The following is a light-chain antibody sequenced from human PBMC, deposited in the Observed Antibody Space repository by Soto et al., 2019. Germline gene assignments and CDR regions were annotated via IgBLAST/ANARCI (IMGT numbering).Light chain of an antibody. CDR1: QSVSIY. Sequence: EIVVTHSPSTLALSPGGRSTLSCRASQSVSIYLAWYQQRPGQAPRLLIYDASNRATGIPARFSGSGSATDFTLTISSLETEDFAVYYCQQRSNWHTITFGQGTRLEIK. CDR2: DAS. CDR3: QQRSNWHTIT. V-gene: IGKV3-11*01. J-gene: IGKJ5*01.